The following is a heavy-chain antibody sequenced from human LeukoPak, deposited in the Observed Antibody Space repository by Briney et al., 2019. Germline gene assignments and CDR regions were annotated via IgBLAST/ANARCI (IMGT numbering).Heavy chain of an antibody. D-gene: IGHD1-26*01. Sequence: SETLSLTCAVYGGSLSGYYWSWIRQPPGKGLEWTGEINHSGSTNYNPPLKSRVTISVDTSKNQFSLKLSSVTAADTAVYYCARGAGSYSVNYYYGMDVWGQGTTVTVSS. J-gene: IGHJ6*02. V-gene: IGHV4-34*01. CDR3: ARGAGSYSVNYYYGMDV. CDR1: GGSLSGYY. CDR2: INHSGST.